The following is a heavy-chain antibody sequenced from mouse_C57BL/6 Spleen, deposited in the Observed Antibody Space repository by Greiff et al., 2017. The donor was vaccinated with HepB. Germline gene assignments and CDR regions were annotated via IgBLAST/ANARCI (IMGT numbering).Heavy chain of an antibody. Sequence: EVMLVESGGGLVKPGGSLKLSCAASGFTFSDYGMHWVRQAPEKGLEWVAYISSGSSTIYYADTVKGRFTISRDNAKNTLFLQMTSLRSEDTAIYYCARRDYYGSSWFAYWGQGTLVTVSA. CDR2: ISSGSSTI. D-gene: IGHD1-1*01. CDR1: GFTFSDYG. CDR3: ARRDYYGSSWFAY. J-gene: IGHJ3*01. V-gene: IGHV5-17*01.